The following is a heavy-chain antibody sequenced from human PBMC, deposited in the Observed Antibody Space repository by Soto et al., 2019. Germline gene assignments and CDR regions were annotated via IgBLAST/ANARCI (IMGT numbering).Heavy chain of an antibody. Sequence: QVLLQESGPGLVKPSETLSLTCTVSGGSISSYYCNWSRQPPGKGLEWIGYIHYSGSTNYNPSLRSRVTISVDKSKNRFSLKLSSVTAADTAVYCCATGTFPAMVRGVIGFDPWGQGTLVTVSS. J-gene: IGHJ5*02. CDR1: GGSISSYY. CDR3: ATGTFPAMVRGVIGFDP. CDR2: IHYSGST. D-gene: IGHD3-10*01. V-gene: IGHV4-59*01.